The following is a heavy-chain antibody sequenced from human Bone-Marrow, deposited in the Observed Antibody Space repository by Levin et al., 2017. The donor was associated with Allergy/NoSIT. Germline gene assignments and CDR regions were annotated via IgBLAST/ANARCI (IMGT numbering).Heavy chain of an antibody. J-gene: IGHJ4*02. CDR1: GFTVSNNY. CDR2: IYSGGGT. D-gene: IGHD3-16*01. CDR3: AGGPSRGY. V-gene: IGHV3-66*02. Sequence: RGESLKISCAASGFTVSNNYMSWVRQAPGKGLEWVSLIYSGGGTHYADSVKGRFTISRDNSKNTLSLQMNSLRPDDTAVYYCAGGPSRGYWGQGTLVTVSS.